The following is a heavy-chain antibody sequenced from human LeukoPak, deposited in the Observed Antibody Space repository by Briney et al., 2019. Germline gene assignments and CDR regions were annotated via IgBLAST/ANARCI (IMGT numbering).Heavy chain of an antibody. V-gene: IGHV1-2*02. CDR2: INPNSGGT. J-gene: IGHJ4*02. CDR1: GYTFTGYY. Sequence: ASVKVSCKASGYTFTGYYMHWVRQAPGQGLEWMGWINPNSGGTDYAQKFQGRVTMTRDTSISTAYMELSRLRSDDTAVYYCASSDYSIRFFDYWGQGTLVTVSS. D-gene: IGHD4-11*01. CDR3: ASSDYSIRFFDY.